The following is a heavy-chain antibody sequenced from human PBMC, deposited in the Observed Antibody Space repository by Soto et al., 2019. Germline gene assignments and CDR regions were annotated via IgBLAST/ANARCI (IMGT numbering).Heavy chain of an antibody. J-gene: IGHJ6*03. V-gene: IGHV1-18*01. CDR3: ARVHCSSTSCYLYYYYYMDV. CDR1: GYTFTSYG. D-gene: IGHD2-2*01. CDR2: ISAYNGNT. Sequence: ASVKASCQASGYTFTSYGISWVRQAPGQGLEWMGWISAYNGNTNYAQKLQGRVTMTTDTSTSTAYMELRSLRSDDTAVYYCARVHCSSTSCYLYYYYYMDVWGKGTTVTVPS.